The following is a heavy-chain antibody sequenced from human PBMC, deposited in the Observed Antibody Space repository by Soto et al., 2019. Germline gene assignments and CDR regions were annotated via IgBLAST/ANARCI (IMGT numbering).Heavy chain of an antibody. D-gene: IGHD7-27*01. V-gene: IGHV1-69*01. CDR1: GGTFNTYN. J-gene: IGHJ6*02. CDR2: ILPIFGTT. Sequence: QVQLVQSGAEVKKPGSSVKVSCKASGGTFNTYNINWVRQAPGQGLEWMGGILPIFGTTNYAQRFQGRVTITADDSTSTAYMELSSLRSEDTAVYYFARDETGDSYYYYYGMDVWGQGTTVTVTS. CDR3: ARDETGDSYYYYYGMDV.